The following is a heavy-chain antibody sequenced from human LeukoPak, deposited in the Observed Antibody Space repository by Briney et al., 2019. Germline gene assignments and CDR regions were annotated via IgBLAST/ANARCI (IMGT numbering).Heavy chain of an antibody. D-gene: IGHD5-12*01. CDR2: IIPVLGVS. CDR3: AASGHDQVWFDP. CDR1: GGSFSSYV. V-gene: IGHV1-69*04. J-gene: IGHJ5*02. Sequence: SVKVSCKASGGSFSSYVITWVRQAPGQGLEWMGRIIPVLGVSNFAQKFQGRVTITAEKSTNTAHMELSRLESGDTAVYYCAASGHDQVWFDPWGQGTLVTVSS.